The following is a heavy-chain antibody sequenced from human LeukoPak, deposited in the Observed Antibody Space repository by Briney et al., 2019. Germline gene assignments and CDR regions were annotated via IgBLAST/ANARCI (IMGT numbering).Heavy chain of an antibody. Sequence: PGGSLRLSCAASGFTFGTYTMNWVRQAPGKGLDWDSSISSGSSYIYYADSVKGRFTISRDNSKNTLYLQMSSLRAEDTAVYYCVKITSVTGGDCWGQGTRLTVSS. CDR1: GFTFGTYT. CDR3: VKITSVTGGDC. CDR2: ISSGSSYI. J-gene: IGHJ4*02. V-gene: IGHV3-21*01. D-gene: IGHD1-1*01.